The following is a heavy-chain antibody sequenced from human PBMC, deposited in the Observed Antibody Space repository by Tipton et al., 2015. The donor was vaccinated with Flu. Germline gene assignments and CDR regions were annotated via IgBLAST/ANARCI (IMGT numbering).Heavy chain of an antibody. CDR3: ARYSSSVATYWYFDL. CDR1: GYSISSGFY. D-gene: IGHD6-6*01. V-gene: IGHV4-38-2*01. CDR2: IYHSGSP. Sequence: TLSLTCAVSGYSISSGFYWGRIRQPPGKGLEWIGTIYHSGSPNYNPSLKSRVTISKDTSKNQFSLTLNSVTAADTAMYYCARYSSSVATYWYFDLWGRGTLVTVSS. J-gene: IGHJ2*01.